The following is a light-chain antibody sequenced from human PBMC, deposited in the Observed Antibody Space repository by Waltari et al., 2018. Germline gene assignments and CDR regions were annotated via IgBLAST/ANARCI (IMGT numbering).Light chain of an antibody. CDR1: NIGSRS. CDR3: HVWDANTVM. Sequence: SSVLTQAPSVSVAPGQTATVTCGGANIGSRSVPWYQQKPGRAPVLVVYLDSDRPSGIPERFSGSKSGNAATLTISRVEAGDEADYYCHVWDANTVMFGGGTKLTVL. CDR2: LDS. V-gene: IGLV3-21*02. J-gene: IGLJ3*02.